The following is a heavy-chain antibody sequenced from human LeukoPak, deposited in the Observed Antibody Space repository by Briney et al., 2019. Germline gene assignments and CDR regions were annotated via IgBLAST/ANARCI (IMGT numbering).Heavy chain of an antibody. CDR3: ARAGRRGTYYEYYYYGMDV. D-gene: IGHD1-26*01. CDR1: GFTFSTYD. Sequence: GGSLRLSCAASGFTFSTYDMYWVRQVTGKGLEWVSGIGTTGDTYYSGSVKGRSTISRENAKNSLYLQMSSLRAGDTAVYYCARAGRRGTYYEYYYYGMDVWGQGTTVTVSS. CDR2: IGTTGDT. V-gene: IGHV3-13*01. J-gene: IGHJ6*02.